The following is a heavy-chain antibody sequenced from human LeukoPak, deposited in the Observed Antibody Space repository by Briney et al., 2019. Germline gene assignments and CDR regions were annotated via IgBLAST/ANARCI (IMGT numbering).Heavy chain of an antibody. J-gene: IGHJ6*04. CDR3: ASALNYYYGMYV. CDR1: GYSISSGYY. Sequence: SSETLSLTCAVSGYSISSGYYWGWIRQPPGKGLEWIGIIYHSGSTYYNPSLKSRVTISVDTSKNQFSLKLSSVTAADTAVYYCASALNYYYGMYVWGKGTTVTVSS. CDR2: IYHSGST. V-gene: IGHV4-38-2*01.